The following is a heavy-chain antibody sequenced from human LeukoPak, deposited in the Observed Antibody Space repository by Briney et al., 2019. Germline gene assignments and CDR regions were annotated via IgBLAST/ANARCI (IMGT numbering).Heavy chain of an antibody. Sequence: ASVKVSCKASGGTFSSYAISWVRQVPGQGLELMGGIIPIFGTANYAQKFQGRVTITADESTSTAYMELSSLRSEDTAVYYCARCARVQRKWFDPWGQGTLVTVSS. CDR1: GGTFSSYA. D-gene: IGHD1-1*01. CDR2: IIPIFGTA. J-gene: IGHJ5*02. CDR3: ARCARVQRKWFDP. V-gene: IGHV1-69*13.